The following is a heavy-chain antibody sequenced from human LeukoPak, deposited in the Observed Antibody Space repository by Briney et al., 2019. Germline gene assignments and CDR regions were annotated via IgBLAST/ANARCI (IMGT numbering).Heavy chain of an antibody. J-gene: IGHJ4*02. Sequence: SETLSLTCAVYGGSFSGYYWSWIRQPPGKGLEWIGEINHSGSTNYNPSLKSRVTISVDTSKNQFSLKLSSVTAADTAVYYCARGYYYDSSGPLYYLDYWGQGTLVTVSS. CDR3: ARGYYYDSSGPLYYLDY. CDR1: GGSFSGYY. CDR2: INHSGST. V-gene: IGHV4-34*01. D-gene: IGHD3-22*01.